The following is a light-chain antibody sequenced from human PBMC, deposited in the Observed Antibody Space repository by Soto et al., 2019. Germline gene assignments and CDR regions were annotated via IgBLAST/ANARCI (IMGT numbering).Light chain of an antibody. Sequence: DIQMTQSPSSLSASVGDRVTITCRASQSISSYLNWYQQKPGKAPKLLTYAASSLQSGVPSRFSGSGAGTDFTLTISSLQPEDFATYYWQQSYSTPPTFGQGTKLEIK. CDR2: AAS. V-gene: IGKV1-39*01. J-gene: IGKJ2*01. CDR1: QSISSY. CDR3: QQSYSTPPT.